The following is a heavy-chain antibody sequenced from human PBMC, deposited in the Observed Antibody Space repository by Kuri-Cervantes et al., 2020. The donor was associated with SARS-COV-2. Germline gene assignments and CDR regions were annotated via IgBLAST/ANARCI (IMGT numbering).Heavy chain of an antibody. Sequence: GESLKISCAASGFSFSNAWMNWVRQAPGKGLEWVGRIKSKTDGGTTDYAAPVKGRFTISRDDSKNTLYLQMNSLKTEDTAVYYCTTFYSSSWYRAEESFDYWGQGTLVTVSS. CDR1: GFSFSNAW. D-gene: IGHD6-13*01. J-gene: IGHJ4*02. CDR2: IKSKTDGGTT. V-gene: IGHV3-15*07. CDR3: TTFYSSSWYRAEESFDY.